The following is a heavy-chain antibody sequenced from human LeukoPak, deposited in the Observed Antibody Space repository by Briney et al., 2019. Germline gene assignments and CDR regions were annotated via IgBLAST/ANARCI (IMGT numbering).Heavy chain of an antibody. D-gene: IGHD3-22*01. CDR1: GGSMTDYY. J-gene: IGHJ4*02. CDR3: ARDVYDSSGYYLLGDN. Sequence: PSETLSLTCTVSGGSMTDYYWSWIRQPPGKGLEWLGYIHSTGSTNYNPSLKSRVTISVDTSKKQFSLKLRSVTAADTAVYYCARDVYDSSGYYLLGDNWGQGTLVTVSS. V-gene: IGHV4-59*01. CDR2: IHSTGST.